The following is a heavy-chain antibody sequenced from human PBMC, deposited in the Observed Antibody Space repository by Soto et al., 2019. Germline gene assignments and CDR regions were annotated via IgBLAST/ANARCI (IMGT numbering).Heavy chain of an antibody. J-gene: IGHJ5*02. CDR1: GFPFSTTD. CDR3: AKNSGWFNT. Sequence: GGSLRLSCAASGFPFSTTDMSWVRQAPGKGLEWVSTIGGSGGTTYYADSVKGRFTISRDNSKNTLYLQMNSLRADDTALYYCAKNSGWFNTWGQGALVTVSS. V-gene: IGHV3-23*01. CDR2: IGGSGGTT. D-gene: IGHD3-10*01.